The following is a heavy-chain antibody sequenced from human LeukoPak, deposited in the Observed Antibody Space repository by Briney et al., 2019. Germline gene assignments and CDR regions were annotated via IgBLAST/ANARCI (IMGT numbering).Heavy chain of an antibody. CDR1: GFTFSSYA. J-gene: IGHJ3*02. Sequence: GGSLRLSCAASGFTFSSYAISWVRQAPGKGLEWVSAISGSGDITYYADSVKGRFTISRDNSKNTLYLQMNSLRVDDTAVYYCAKVPSRSPWLVLLDADDIWGQGTTVTVSS. CDR2: ISGSGDIT. D-gene: IGHD2-21*01. V-gene: IGHV3-23*01. CDR3: AKVPSRSPWLVLLDADDI.